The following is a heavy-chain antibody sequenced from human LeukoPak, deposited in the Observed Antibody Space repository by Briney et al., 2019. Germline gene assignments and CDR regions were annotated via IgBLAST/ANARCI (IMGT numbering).Heavy chain of an antibody. CDR3: ARGELGPNWFDP. D-gene: IGHD1-7*01. V-gene: IGHV1-2*06. Sequence: GASVKVSCNASGYTFTVYYMHWVRQAPGQGLEWMGRINPNSGGTNYAQKFQGRVTMTRDTSISTAYMELSRLRSDDTAVYYCARGELGPNWFDPWGQGTLVTVSS. CDR1: GYTFTVYY. CDR2: INPNSGGT. J-gene: IGHJ5*02.